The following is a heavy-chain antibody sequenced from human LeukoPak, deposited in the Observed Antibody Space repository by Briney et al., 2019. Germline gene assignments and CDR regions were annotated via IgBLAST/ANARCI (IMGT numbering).Heavy chain of an antibody. CDR2: IYSSGNT. D-gene: IGHD2-15*01. CDR3: ARIHRYCSGGACYVLDN. Sequence: SETLSLTCTVSGGSISSSYWSWIRQPPGKGLEWIGYIYSSGNTNSNPSLKSRVTIAVDTSKSQFSLKLSSVTAADTAVYYCARIHRYCSGGACYVLDNWGQGTLVAVSS. V-gene: IGHV4-59*01. CDR1: GGSISSSY. J-gene: IGHJ4*02.